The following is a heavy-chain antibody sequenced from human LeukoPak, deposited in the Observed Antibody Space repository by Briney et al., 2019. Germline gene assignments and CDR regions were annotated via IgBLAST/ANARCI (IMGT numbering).Heavy chain of an antibody. V-gene: IGHV4-61*02. CDR2: IYTSGST. CDR3: ARGYLQPLDS. D-gene: IGHD4-11*01. CDR1: GGSISSGSYY. J-gene: IGHJ4*02. Sequence: SETLSLTCTVSGGSISSGSYYWSWIRQPAGKGLEWIGRIYTSGSTNYNPSLKSRVTISVDTSKNQFSLKLCSVTAANTAVYYGARGYLQPLDSWGQGTLVTVSS.